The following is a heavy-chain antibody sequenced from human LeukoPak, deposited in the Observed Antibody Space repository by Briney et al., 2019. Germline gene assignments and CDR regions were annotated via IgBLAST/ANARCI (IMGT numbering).Heavy chain of an antibody. CDR2: INHSGST. D-gene: IGHD3-3*01. J-gene: IGHJ5*02. CDR3: VRGGYDFWSGPRGWFDP. Sequence: SETLSLTCAVYGGSFSGYYWSWIRQPPGKGLQRIGEINHSGSTIYNPSLKSRVTISVDTSKNQFSLKLSSVTAADTAVHYCVRGGYDFWSGPRGWFDPWGQGTLVTVSS. V-gene: IGHV4-34*01. CDR1: GGSFSGYY.